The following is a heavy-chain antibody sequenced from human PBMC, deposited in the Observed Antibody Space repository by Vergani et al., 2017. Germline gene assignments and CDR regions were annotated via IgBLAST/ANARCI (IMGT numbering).Heavy chain of an antibody. CDR1: GYTFTGYY. CDR2: INPNSGGP. V-gene: IGHV1-2*06. D-gene: IGHD2-2*01. J-gene: IGHJ5*02. CDR3: ARERPYQLRWFDP. Sequence: QVQLVQSGAEVKKPGASVKVSCKASGYTFTGYYMHWVRQAPGQGLEWMGRINPNSGGPNYAQKFQGRVTMTRDTSISTAYMELMRLRSDDTAVYYCARERPYQLRWFDPWGQGTLVTVSS.